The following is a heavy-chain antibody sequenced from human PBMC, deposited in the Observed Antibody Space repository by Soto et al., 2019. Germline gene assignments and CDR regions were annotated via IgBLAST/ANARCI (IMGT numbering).Heavy chain of an antibody. CDR3: ARGMTPPCAPAWYYFDS. CDR1: GASITGTSY. CDR2: VSLSVTT. J-gene: IGHJ4*02. V-gene: IGHV4-4*07. D-gene: IGHD2-21*01. Sequence: PSETLSLTCTVSGASITGTSYWSWIRQPAGKGLEWIGRVSLSVTTNYNPSLRSRVTMSADVSKNQFSLRLTSVTAPDTALYYCARGMTPPCAPAWYYFDSWGQGT.